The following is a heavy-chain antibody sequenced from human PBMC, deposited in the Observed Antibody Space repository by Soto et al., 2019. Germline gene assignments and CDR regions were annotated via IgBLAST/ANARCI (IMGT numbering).Heavy chain of an antibody. CDR2: IIPIFGTA. J-gene: IGHJ6*02. V-gene: IGHV1-69*13. CDR1: GGTFSSYA. D-gene: IGHD6-13*01. CDR3: ARYCIAAADSCGMDV. Sequence: ASVKVSCKASGGTFSSYAISWVRQAPGQGLEWMGGIIPIFGTANYAQKFQGRVTITADESTSTAYMELSSLRSEDTAVYYCARYCIAAADSCGMDVWGQGTTVTVSS.